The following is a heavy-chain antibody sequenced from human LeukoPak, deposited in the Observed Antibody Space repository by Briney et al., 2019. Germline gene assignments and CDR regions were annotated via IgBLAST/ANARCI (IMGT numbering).Heavy chain of an antibody. CDR1: GFTFSSYS. V-gene: IGHV3-23*01. CDR3: AKILMVGKWFDP. D-gene: IGHD2-8*01. Sequence: PGGSLRLSCAASGFTFSSYSMNWFRQAPGKGLEWVSAISGSGGSTYYADSVKGRFTISRDNSKNTLYLQMNSLRAEDTAVYYCAKILMVGKWFDPWGQGTLVTVSS. J-gene: IGHJ5*02. CDR2: ISGSGGST.